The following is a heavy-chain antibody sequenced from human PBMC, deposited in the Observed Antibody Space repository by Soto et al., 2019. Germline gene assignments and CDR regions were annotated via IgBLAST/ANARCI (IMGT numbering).Heavy chain of an antibody. J-gene: IGHJ4*02. V-gene: IGHV3-15*01. CDR2: IKNKRSDEAT. Sequence: GVSLRLSWAASGFTFSDAWMTWLRQTPGRGLEWVGRIKNKRSDEATDYAAAVKGRFIISRDDSKNTLYLQMHSLTTEDTAVYYCSTDGLNYGSFDYWGQGTLVTVSS. CDR1: GFTFSDAW. D-gene: IGHD1-7*01. CDR3: STDGLNYGSFDY.